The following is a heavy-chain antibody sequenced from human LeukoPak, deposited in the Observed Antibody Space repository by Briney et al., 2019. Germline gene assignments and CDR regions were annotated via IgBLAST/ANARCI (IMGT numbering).Heavy chain of an antibody. CDR3: AKSSGYSYGHQCHY. CDR1: GFTFSSYA. J-gene: IGHJ4*02. CDR2: ISGSGGST. V-gene: IGHV3-23*01. Sequence: GGSLRLSCAASGFTFSSYAMSWVRQAPGKGLEWVSAISGSGGSTYYADSVKGRFTISRDNSKNTLYLQMSSLRAEDTAVYYCAKSSGYSYGHQCHYWGQGTLVTVSS. D-gene: IGHD5-18*01.